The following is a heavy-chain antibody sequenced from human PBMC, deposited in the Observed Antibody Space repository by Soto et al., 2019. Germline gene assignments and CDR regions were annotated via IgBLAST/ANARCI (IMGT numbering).Heavy chain of an antibody. D-gene: IGHD4-17*01. CDR1: GYTFTSYG. CDR3: ARFRHLSIRTTVTPPDY. CDR2: ISAYNGNT. J-gene: IGHJ4*02. Sequence: ASVKVSCKASGYTFTSYGISWVRRAPGQGLEWMGWISAYNGNTNYAQKLQGRVTMTTDTSTSTAYMELRSLRSDDTAVYYCARFRHLSIRTTVTPPDYWGQGTLGTVSS. V-gene: IGHV1-18*01.